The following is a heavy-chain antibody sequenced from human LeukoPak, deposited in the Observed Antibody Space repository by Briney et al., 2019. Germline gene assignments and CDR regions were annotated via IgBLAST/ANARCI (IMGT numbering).Heavy chain of an antibody. CDR3: ARPKSRSSGSYNY. CDR2: INHSGST. CDR1: GFTFSSYG. V-gene: IGHV4-34*01. D-gene: IGHD3-10*01. J-gene: IGHJ4*02. Sequence: GTLRLSCAASGFTFSSYGMSWVRQAPGKGLEWIGEINHSGSTNYNPSLKSRVTISVDTSKNQFSLKLSSVTAADTAVYYCARPKSRSSGSYNYWGQGTLVTVSS.